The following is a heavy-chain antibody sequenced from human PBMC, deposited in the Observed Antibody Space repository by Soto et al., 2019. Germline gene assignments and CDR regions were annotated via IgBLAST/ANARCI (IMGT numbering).Heavy chain of an antibody. V-gene: IGHV4-34*01. CDR3: ASGWLVSDY. Sequence: SETLSLTCAVYGGAFSAHYWRWIRQSPGKGLEWIGEITHSGNTNYNPSLKSRVTISVDTSKNHFSLRLSSVTAADTAVYYCASGWLVSDYWGQGTLVTVSS. CDR2: ITHSGNT. CDR1: GGAFSAHY. J-gene: IGHJ4*02. D-gene: IGHD3-22*01.